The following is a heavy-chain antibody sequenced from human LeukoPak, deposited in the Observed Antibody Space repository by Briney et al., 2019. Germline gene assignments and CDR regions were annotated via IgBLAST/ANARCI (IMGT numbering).Heavy chain of an antibody. CDR3: ARLTSTGMDV. D-gene: IGHD3-9*01. CDR2: ISGSGGST. J-gene: IGHJ6*02. V-gene: IGHV3-23*01. Sequence: QAGGSLRLSCAASGFTFSSYAMSWVRQAPGKGLEWVSAISGSGGSTYYADSVKGRFTISRDNAKNSLYLQMNSLRAEDTAVYYCARLTSTGMDVWGQGTTVTVSS. CDR1: GFTFSSYA.